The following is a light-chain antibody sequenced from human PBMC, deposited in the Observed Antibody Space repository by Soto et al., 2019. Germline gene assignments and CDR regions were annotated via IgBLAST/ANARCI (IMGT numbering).Light chain of an antibody. Sequence: DIQMTQSPSTLSASVVDRVTITCLASQSISNWLAWYQQKPGKAPKLLIYKASSLESGVPSRFSGSGSGTEFTLTISSLQPDDFATYYCQQYNSYSRTFGQGTKVDIK. J-gene: IGKJ1*01. CDR2: KAS. CDR3: QQYNSYSRT. V-gene: IGKV1-5*03. CDR1: QSISNW.